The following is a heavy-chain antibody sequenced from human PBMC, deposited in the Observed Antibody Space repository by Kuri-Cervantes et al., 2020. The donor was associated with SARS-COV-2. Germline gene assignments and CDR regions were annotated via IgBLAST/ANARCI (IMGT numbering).Heavy chain of an antibody. CDR2: ISSSSSYT. CDR1: GFTFSDCY. D-gene: IGHD1-26*01. J-gene: IGHJ6*02. V-gene: IGHV3-11*06. Sequence: GSLRLSCAASGFTFSDCYMSWIRQAPGKGLEWVSYISSSSSYTNYADSVKGRFTISRDNAKNSLYLQMNSLRAEDTAVYYCARGHDESPTTYYYGIDVWGQGTTVTVSS. CDR3: ARGHDESPTTYYYGIDV.